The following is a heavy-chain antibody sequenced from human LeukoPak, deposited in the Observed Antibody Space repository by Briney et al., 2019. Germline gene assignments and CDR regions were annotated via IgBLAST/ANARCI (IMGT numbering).Heavy chain of an antibody. Sequence: GGSLRLACAASGFRFSSYAMSWVRQAPGKGLEWVSAISGSGVSTYYADSVKGRFTVSRDNSKNTLYLQMSSLRAEDTAVYYCAKDERNWNYNLASQTYDWGQGTLVTVSS. V-gene: IGHV3-23*01. CDR2: ISGSGVST. D-gene: IGHD1-7*01. CDR1: GFRFSSYA. CDR3: AKDERNWNYNLASQTYD. J-gene: IGHJ4*02.